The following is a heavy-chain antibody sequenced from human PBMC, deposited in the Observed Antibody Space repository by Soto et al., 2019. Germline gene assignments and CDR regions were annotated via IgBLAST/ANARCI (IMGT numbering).Heavy chain of an antibody. CDR3: ASYTVVTRPFDY. CDR1: GFTFSSYS. J-gene: IGHJ4*02. Sequence: ESGGGLVKPGGSLRLSCAASGFTFSSYSMNWVRQAPGKGLEWVSSISSSSSYIYYADSVKGRFTISRDNAKNSLYLQMNSLRAEDTAVYYCASYTVVTRPFDYWGQGTLVTVSS. CDR2: ISSSSSYI. D-gene: IGHD2-15*01. V-gene: IGHV3-21*01.